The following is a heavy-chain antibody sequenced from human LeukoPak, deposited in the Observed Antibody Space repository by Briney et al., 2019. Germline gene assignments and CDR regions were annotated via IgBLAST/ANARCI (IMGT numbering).Heavy chain of an antibody. D-gene: IGHD6-19*01. CDR1: GFPYRSFE. Sequence: GGPLRLSFAPSGFPYRSFEMNWVRQAPGKGLEWVSYISSSGRSIYYADSVKGRFTISRDNAKNSLYLQMNSLRAEDTAVYYCARDDSAWYAYWGPGTLVTVSS. CDR2: ISSSGRSI. J-gene: IGHJ4*02. V-gene: IGHV3-48*03. CDR3: ARDDSAWYAY.